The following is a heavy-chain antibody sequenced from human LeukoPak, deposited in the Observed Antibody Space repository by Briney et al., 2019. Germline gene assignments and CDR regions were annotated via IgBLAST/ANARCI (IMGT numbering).Heavy chain of an antibody. CDR3: ARDVSASGDQLDD. J-gene: IGHJ4*02. D-gene: IGHD2-2*01. Sequence: GRSLRLSCVASVFTFSNYAMHWVRQAPGKGLECVAVIWYDGSNKYYVDSVKGRFSVSRDNSKHTLFLQMNALRAEDTAMYYCARDVSASGDQLDDWGQGTPVTVSS. CDR2: IWYDGSNK. CDR1: VFTFSNYA. V-gene: IGHV3-33*01.